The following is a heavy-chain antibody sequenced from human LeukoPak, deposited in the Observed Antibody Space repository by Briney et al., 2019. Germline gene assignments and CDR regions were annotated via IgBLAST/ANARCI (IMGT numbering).Heavy chain of an antibody. D-gene: IGHD1-26*01. CDR1: GGSFSGYY. J-gene: IGHJ5*02. CDR2: INHSGST. V-gene: IGHV4-34*01. CDR3: ARGASGDNWFDP. Sequence: SETLSLTCAVYGGSFSGYYWSWIRQPPGKGLEWIGEINHSGSTNYNPSLKSRVTISVDTSKNQFSLKLSSVTAADTAVYYCARGASGDNWFDPWGQGTLVTVSS.